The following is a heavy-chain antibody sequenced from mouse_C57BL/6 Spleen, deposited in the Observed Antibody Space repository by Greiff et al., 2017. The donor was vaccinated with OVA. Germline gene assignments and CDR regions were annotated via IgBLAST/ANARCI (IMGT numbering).Heavy chain of an antibody. Sequence: QVHVKQPGAELVKPGASVKLSCKASGYTFTSYWMHWVKQRPGRGLEWIGRIDPNSGGTKYNEKFKSKATLTVDKPSSTAYMQLSSLTSEDSAVYYCARSLTTVVANFDYWGQGTTLTVSS. V-gene: IGHV1-72*01. CDR2: IDPNSGGT. CDR3: ARSLTTVVANFDY. J-gene: IGHJ2*01. D-gene: IGHD1-1*01. CDR1: GYTFTSYW.